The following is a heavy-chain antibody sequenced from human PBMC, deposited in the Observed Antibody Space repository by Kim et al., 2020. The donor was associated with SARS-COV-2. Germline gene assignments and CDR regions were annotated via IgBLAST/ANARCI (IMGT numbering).Heavy chain of an antibody. CDR3: ASGVVYYYGSGSLPWEY. CDR2: ISSSSSYI. D-gene: IGHD3-10*01. J-gene: IGHJ4*02. CDR1: GFTFSSYS. Sequence: GGSLRLSCAASGFTFSSYSMNWVRQAPGKGLEWVSSISSSSSYIYYADSVKGRFTISRDNAKNSLYLQMNSLRAEDTAVYYCASGVVYYYGSGSLPWEYWGQGTLVTVSS. V-gene: IGHV3-21*01.